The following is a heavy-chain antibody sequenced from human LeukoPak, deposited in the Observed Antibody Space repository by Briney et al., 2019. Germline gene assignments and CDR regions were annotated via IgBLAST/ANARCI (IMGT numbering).Heavy chain of an antibody. D-gene: IGHD3-16*02. CDR2: ISSSSSYI. J-gene: IGHJ4*02. CDR1: GFTFSSYS. Sequence: GGSLRLSCAASGFTFSSYSMNWVRQAPGKGLEWVSSISSSSSYIYYADSVKGRFTISRDNAKNSLYLQMNSLRAEDTAVYYCARAPVRLGELSLDYWGQGTLATVSS. V-gene: IGHV3-21*01. CDR3: ARAPVRLGELSLDY.